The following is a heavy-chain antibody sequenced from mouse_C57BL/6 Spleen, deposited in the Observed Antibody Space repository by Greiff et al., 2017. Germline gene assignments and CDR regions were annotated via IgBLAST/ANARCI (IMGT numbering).Heavy chain of an antibody. CDR1: GFTFSSYA. CDR2: ISDGGSYT. D-gene: IGHD1-1*01. V-gene: IGHV5-4*01. J-gene: IGHJ1*03. Sequence: EVKLVESGGGLVKPGGSLKLSCAASGFTFSSYAMSWVRQTPEKRLEWVATISDGGSYTYYPDNVKGRITISRDNAKNNLYLQMSHLKSEDTAMYYCARDYYGSSWYFDVWGTGTTVTVSS. CDR3: ARDYYGSSWYFDV.